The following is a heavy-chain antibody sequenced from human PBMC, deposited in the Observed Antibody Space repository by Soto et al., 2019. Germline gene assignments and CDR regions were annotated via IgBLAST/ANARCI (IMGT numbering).Heavy chain of an antibody. V-gene: IGHV1-69*01. D-gene: IGHD3-16*01. CDR2: IIPIFGTA. Sequence: QVQLVQSGAEVKKPGSSVKVSCKASGGTFSSYSINWVRQAPGQGLEWMGGIIPIFGTANSAQKFQGRVTLTADESTSTAHMELNSLRNEDTAVYYWARPFQSWPGGWYFDLWGRGTLVTVSS. J-gene: IGHJ2*01. CDR3: ARPFQSWPGGWYFDL. CDR1: GGTFSSYS.